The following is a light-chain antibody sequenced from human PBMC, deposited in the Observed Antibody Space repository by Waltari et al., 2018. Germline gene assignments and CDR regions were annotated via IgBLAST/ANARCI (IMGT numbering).Light chain of an antibody. CDR1: QSISTW. CDR2: KAS. CDR3: QQYDTYSWT. V-gene: IGKV1-5*03. J-gene: IGKJ1*01. Sequence: DIQLMQSPSTLSASVGDRVPLACRASQSISTWLAWYQQKLGKAPKLLIYKASSLESGVPSRFSGSGSVTEVTLTISSRQPDDSATYYCQQYDTYSWTFGEGTKVEIK.